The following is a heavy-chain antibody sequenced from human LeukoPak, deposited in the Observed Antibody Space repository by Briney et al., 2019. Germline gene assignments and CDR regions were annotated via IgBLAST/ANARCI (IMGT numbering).Heavy chain of an antibody. Sequence: GGSLRLSCAASGFTFSRYNMNWVRQAPGKGLEWVSYISSSGSTVHYAGSVKGRFTISRDNAKNSLYLQMNSLRAEDTAVYYCAKAVTIFGVVSWFDPWGQGTLVTVSS. CDR1: GFTFSRYN. CDR3: AKAVTIFGVVSWFDP. J-gene: IGHJ5*02. CDR2: ISSSGSTV. V-gene: IGHV3-48*01. D-gene: IGHD3-3*01.